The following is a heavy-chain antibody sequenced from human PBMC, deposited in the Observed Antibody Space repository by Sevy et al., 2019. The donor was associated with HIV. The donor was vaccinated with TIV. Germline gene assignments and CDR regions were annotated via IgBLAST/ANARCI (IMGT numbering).Heavy chain of an antibody. Sequence: ASVKVSCNASGYTFTTYAITWVRQAPGEGLEWMGWISVNNGNRNYAQKVQDRVTMTTDTSTNTAYMELRSLRSDDTAMYYCARVVMSSSWPCFDYWGQGTLVTVSS. CDR1: GYTFTTYA. D-gene: IGHD6-13*01. V-gene: IGHV1-18*01. CDR3: ARVVMSSSWPCFDY. J-gene: IGHJ4*02. CDR2: ISVNNGNR.